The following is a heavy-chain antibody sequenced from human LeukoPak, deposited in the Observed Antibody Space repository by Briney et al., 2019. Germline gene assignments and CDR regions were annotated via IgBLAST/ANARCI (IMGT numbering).Heavy chain of an antibody. Sequence: TASETLSLTCAVYGGSFSGYYWSWIRQPPGKGLEWIGEINHSGSTNYNPSLMSRVTISVDTSKNQFSLKLSSVTAADTAVYYCARVRGSGPQGYWGQGTLVTVSS. J-gene: IGHJ4*02. CDR1: GGSFSGYY. V-gene: IGHV4-34*01. D-gene: IGHD3-10*01. CDR3: ARVRGSGPQGY. CDR2: INHSGST.